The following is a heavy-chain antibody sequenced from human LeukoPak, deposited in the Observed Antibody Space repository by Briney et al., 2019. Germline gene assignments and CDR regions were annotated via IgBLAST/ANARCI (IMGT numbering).Heavy chain of an antibody. V-gene: IGHV3-64*01. D-gene: IGHD2-2*01. Sequence: GGSLRLSCAASGFPFSSYAMHWVRQAPGKGLEYVSAISSNGGSTSYANSVKGRFTIYRDNFKNTLYLQMGSLRAEDMAVYYCARSSIVVVSILDYWGQGTLVTVSS. CDR2: ISSNGGST. J-gene: IGHJ4*02. CDR1: GFPFSSYA. CDR3: ARSSIVVVSILDY.